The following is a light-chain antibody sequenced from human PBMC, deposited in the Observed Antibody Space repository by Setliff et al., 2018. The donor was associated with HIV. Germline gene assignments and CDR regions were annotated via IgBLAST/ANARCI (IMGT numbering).Light chain of an antibody. Sequence: QSVLAQPASMSGSPGQSITISCTGTSSDVGGYSLFSWYQQHPGKAPKLIICEVTNRASGVSNLFSGSTSGNTASLTISGLQAEDEADYYCSSYAITNTLPFGTGTKVTVL. CDR2: EVT. CDR1: SSDVGGYSL. CDR3: SSYAITNTLP. V-gene: IGLV2-14*03. J-gene: IGLJ1*01.